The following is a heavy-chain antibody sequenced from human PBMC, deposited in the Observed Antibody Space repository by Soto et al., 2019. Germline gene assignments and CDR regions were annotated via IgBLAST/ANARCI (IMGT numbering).Heavy chain of an antibody. CDR2: IGPESGAT. Sequence: WASVKVSCKASGYTFTGHYIHWVRQAPEQGPEWMGEIGPESGATRYAQKFQGRVTMTRDTSITTVYMELKNLSPDDKAVYYCGRGRSGQIVVFYWGQGTPVTVS. V-gene: IGHV1-2*02. D-gene: IGHD1-26*01. CDR1: GYTFTGHY. J-gene: IGHJ4*02. CDR3: GRGRSGQIVVFY.